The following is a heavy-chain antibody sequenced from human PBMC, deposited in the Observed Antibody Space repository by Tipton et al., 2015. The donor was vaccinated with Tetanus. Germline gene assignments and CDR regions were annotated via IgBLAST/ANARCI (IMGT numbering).Heavy chain of an antibody. Sequence: TLSLTCTVSGGSISSYYWSWIRQPAGKGLEWIGNVYSSGSTYDNPSLKGRVTISVDTSTTQFSLRLNSVTAADTAIYYCARDHRLSASYAGWFDPWGQGTLVTVSS. V-gene: IGHV4-4*07. CDR3: ARDHRLSASYAGWFDP. J-gene: IGHJ5*02. D-gene: IGHD1-26*01. CDR1: GGSISSYY. CDR2: VYSSGST.